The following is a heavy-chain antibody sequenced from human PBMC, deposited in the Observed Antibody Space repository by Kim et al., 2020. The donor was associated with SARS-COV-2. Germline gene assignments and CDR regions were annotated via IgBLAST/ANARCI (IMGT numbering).Heavy chain of an antibody. CDR2: MNPNSGNT. J-gene: IGHJ5*02. CDR1: GYTFTSYD. CDR3: ARGGVSISSSWYVLFSWFDP. V-gene: IGHV1-8*01. Sequence: ASVKVSCKASGYTFTSYDINWVRQATGQGLEWMGWMNPNSGNTGYAQKFQGRVTMTRNTSISTAYMELSSLRSEDTAVYYCARGGVSISSSWYVLFSWFDPWGQGTLVTVSS. D-gene: IGHD6-13*01.